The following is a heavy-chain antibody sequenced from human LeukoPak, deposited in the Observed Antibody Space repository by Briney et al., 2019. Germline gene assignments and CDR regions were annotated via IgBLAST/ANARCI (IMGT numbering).Heavy chain of an antibody. CDR2: FYTSGST. V-gene: IGHV4-61*02. CDR3: ARGRDGYNFLNRGEYYYFDY. J-gene: IGHJ4*02. D-gene: IGHD5-24*01. Sequence: SQTLSLTCTVSGGSISSGSYYWSWIRQPAGKGLEWIGRFYTSGSTNYNPSLKSRVTISVDTSKNQFSLKLSSVTAADTAVYYCARGRDGYNFLNRGEYYYFDYWGQGTLVTVSS. CDR1: GGSISSGSYY.